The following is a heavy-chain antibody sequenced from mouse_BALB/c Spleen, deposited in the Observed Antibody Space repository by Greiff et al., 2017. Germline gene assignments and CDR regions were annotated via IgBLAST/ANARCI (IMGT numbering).Heavy chain of an antibody. V-gene: IGHV3-8*02. CDR2: ISYSGST. CDR3: ARSLYGSSFWFAY. CDR1: GDSITSGY. J-gene: IGHJ3*01. D-gene: IGHD1-1*01. Sequence: VQLKESGPSLVKPSQTLSLTCSVTGDSITSGYWNWIRKFPGNKLEYMGYISYSGSTYYNPSLKSRISITRDTSKNQYYLQLNSVTTEDTATYYCARSLYGSSFWFAYWGQGTLVTVSA.